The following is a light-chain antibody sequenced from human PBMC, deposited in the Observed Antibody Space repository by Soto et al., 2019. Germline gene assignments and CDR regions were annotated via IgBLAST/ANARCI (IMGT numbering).Light chain of an antibody. CDR2: DVS. CDR3: CSYAGSYTFYV. V-gene: IGLV2-11*01. Sequence: QSALTQPGSVSGSPGEAVTISCTGTSSDVGGYNYVSWYQQHPGKAPKLMIYDVSKRPSGVPDRFSGSKSGNTASLTISGLQAADEADYHCCSYAGSYTFYVFGTGTKV. J-gene: IGLJ1*01. CDR1: SSDVGGYNY.